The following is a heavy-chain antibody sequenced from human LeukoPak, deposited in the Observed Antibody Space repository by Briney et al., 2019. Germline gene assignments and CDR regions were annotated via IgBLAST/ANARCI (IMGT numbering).Heavy chain of an antibody. Sequence: ASVKVSCKASGYTFTSYYIHWVRQAPGQGLEWMGTINPSGGSTSYAQKFQGRVTMTRDTSTGTVYLELSSLRSDDTAVYYCARVAFSAPMDAFDIWGQGTMVTVSS. J-gene: IGHJ3*02. D-gene: IGHD2-15*01. CDR2: INPSGGST. V-gene: IGHV1-46*01. CDR3: ARVAFSAPMDAFDI. CDR1: GYTFTSYY.